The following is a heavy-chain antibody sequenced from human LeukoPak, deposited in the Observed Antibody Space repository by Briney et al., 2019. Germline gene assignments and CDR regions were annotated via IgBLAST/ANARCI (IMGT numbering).Heavy chain of an antibody. J-gene: IGHJ4*02. CDR1: GFTFSSYA. CDR3: ARVARDILTGYYIPNYFDY. Sequence: GGSLRLSCAASGFTFSSYAMSWVRQAPGKGLEWVSAISGSGGSTYYADSVKGRFTISRDNSKNTLYLQMNSLRAEDTAVYYCARVARDILTGYYIPNYFDYWGQGTLVTVSS. V-gene: IGHV3-23*01. D-gene: IGHD3-9*01. CDR2: ISGSGGST.